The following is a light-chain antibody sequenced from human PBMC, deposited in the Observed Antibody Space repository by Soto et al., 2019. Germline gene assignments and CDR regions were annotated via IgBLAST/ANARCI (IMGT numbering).Light chain of an antibody. V-gene: IGKV3-15*01. Sequence: EIVMTQSPATLSVSPGERATLSCRASQSVSSNLAWYQQRPGQAPRLLIYGASTRATGIPARFSGSGSGTEFTLTISNLQSEDFAVHYCQQYDNWPLTFGGVTKVEIK. J-gene: IGKJ4*01. CDR2: GAS. CDR3: QQYDNWPLT. CDR1: QSVSSN.